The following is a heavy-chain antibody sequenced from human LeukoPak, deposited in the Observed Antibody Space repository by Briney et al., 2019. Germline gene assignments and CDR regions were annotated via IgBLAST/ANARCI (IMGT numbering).Heavy chain of an antibody. Sequence: GGSLRLSCAASGFTFSNYELNWGRQAPGKGLEWVSYISHSGRTIYSADSVKGRFTISRDNAKNSLYLQMNSLRAEDTAVYYCARGVGSSWPGWFDPWGQGTLVTVSS. CDR2: ISHSGRTI. CDR1: GFTFSNYE. D-gene: IGHD6-13*01. J-gene: IGHJ5*02. V-gene: IGHV3-48*03. CDR3: ARGVGSSWPGWFDP.